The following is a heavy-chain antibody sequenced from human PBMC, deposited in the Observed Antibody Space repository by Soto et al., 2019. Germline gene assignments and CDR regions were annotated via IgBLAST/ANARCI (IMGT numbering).Heavy chain of an antibody. V-gene: IGHV3-74*01. CDR1: GFTLSDYW. D-gene: IGHD1-1*01. CDR2: IINDGSST. Sequence: EVHLVESGGGLVQPGGSLRLSCAASGFTLSDYWMNWVRQAPGKGLEWLSRIINDGSSTDYADSVRGRFTISRDNAKNTVYLQMNSLRVEDTAVYYCGRDYHGAWNTWGQGTQFTVSS. J-gene: IGHJ5*02. CDR3: GRDYHGAWNT.